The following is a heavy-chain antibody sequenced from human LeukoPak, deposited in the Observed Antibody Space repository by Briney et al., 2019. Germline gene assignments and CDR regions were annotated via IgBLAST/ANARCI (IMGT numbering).Heavy chain of an antibody. CDR1: GSRFTSDW. CDR3: ARRRGRYSGDAFDI. Sequence: GESLKISCKGSGSRFTSDWIGWGRQMPGKGLEWMGFIYPGDSDTRYSPSFQGQVTISADKSMSTAYLQWSSLKASDSAMYYCARRRGRYSGDAFDIWGQGTMVTVSS. V-gene: IGHV5-51*01. D-gene: IGHD1-26*01. J-gene: IGHJ3*02. CDR2: IYPGDSDT.